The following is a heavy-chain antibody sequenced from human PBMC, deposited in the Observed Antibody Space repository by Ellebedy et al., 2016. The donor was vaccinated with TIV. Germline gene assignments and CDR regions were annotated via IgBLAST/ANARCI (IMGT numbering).Heavy chain of an antibody. V-gene: IGHV1-69*13. CDR1: GGTFISYA. Sequence: ASVKVSXXASGGTFISYAISWVRQAPGQGLEWMGGIIPIFGTANHAQKLQGRVTITADESTSTAYMELSSLRSDDTAVYYCARGRYCHSDECDRRYGMDVWGQGTTVTVS. CDR2: IIPIFGTA. J-gene: IGHJ6*02. D-gene: IGHD2/OR15-2a*01. CDR3: ARGRYCHSDECDRRYGMDV.